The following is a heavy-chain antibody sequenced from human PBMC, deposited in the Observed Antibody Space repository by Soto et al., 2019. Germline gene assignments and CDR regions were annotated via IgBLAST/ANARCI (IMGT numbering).Heavy chain of an antibody. CDR3: AKSMVFVDHAYMDV. CDR1: GGSFISYI. Sequence: QVQLVQSGAEVRKPGSSVKVSCEASGGSFISYIFTWVRQAPGQGLEWMGRSIPIQGRADYALKFQDRVTITADSSTQTVYMELRSLRPEDTALYYFAKSMVFVDHAYMDVWGKGTTVTVSS. J-gene: IGHJ6*03. CDR2: SIPIQGRA. V-gene: IGHV1-69*02. D-gene: IGHD3-10*01.